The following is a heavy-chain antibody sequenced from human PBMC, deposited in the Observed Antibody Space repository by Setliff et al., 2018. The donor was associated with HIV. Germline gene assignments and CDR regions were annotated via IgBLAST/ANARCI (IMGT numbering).Heavy chain of an antibody. CDR2: IHTSGST. Sequence: SETLSLTCTVSGGSISSGSYYWSWIRQPAGKGLEWIGYIHTSGSTNYNPSLKSRVTISVDTSKNQFSLKLSSVTAADTAVYFCARTVTWGYCSGGGCYGFDYWGQGTLVTVSS. CDR3: ARTVTWGYCSGGGCYGFDY. J-gene: IGHJ4*02. V-gene: IGHV4-61*09. CDR1: GGSISSGSYY. D-gene: IGHD2-15*01.